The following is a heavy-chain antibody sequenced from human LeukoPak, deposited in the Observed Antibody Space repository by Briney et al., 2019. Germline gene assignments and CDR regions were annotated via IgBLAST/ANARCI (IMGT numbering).Heavy chain of an antibody. CDR2: IYYSGST. Sequence: SETLSLTCTVSGGSISSSSYYWGWIRQPPGKGLEWIGSIYYSGSTYYNPSLKSRVTISVDTSKNQFSLKLRSVTAADTAVYYCASVRGYSSGWYASGFDPWGQGTLVTVSS. CDR1: GGSISSSSYY. D-gene: IGHD6-19*01. V-gene: IGHV4-39*07. CDR3: ASVRGYSSGWYASGFDP. J-gene: IGHJ5*02.